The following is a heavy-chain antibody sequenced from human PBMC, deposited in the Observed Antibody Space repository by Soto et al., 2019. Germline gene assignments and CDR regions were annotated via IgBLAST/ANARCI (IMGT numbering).Heavy chain of an antibody. Sequence: QVQLVESGGGVVQPESSLRLSCAASGFILRNYVMHWVRQAPGKGLEWLAFVSYDGSSEYYADSVKGRFTVSRDNSKNTLYLQMHSLRPEDTAVYYCARYRGDGSGSYFLGYWGQGTLVTV. D-gene: IGHD3-10*01. V-gene: IGHV3-30-3*01. CDR2: VSYDGSSE. CDR3: ARYRGDGSGSYFLGY. CDR1: GFILRNYV. J-gene: IGHJ4*02.